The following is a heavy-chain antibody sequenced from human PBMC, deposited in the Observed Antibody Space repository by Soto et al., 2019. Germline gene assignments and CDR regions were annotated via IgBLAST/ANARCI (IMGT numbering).Heavy chain of an antibody. V-gene: IGHV4-59*01. CDR3: ARVGLARVVFDY. D-gene: IGHD3-16*01. CDR1: GGSISSYY. Sequence: SETLSLTCTVSGGSISSYYWTWIRQPPGKGLEWIGYIYYSGSTNYNPSLKSRVTISVATSKTQFSLKLSSVTAADTAVYYCARVGLARVVFDYWGQGTLVTVSS. J-gene: IGHJ4*02. CDR2: IYYSGST.